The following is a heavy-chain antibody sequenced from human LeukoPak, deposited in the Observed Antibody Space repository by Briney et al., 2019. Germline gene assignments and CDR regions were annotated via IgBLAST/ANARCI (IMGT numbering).Heavy chain of an antibody. CDR3: ANGAVVVVTALPDQLDY. D-gene: IGHD2-21*02. CDR2: ISGSGGST. V-gene: IGHV3-23*01. CDR1: GFTFSSYA. J-gene: IGHJ4*02. Sequence: GGSLRLSCAASGFTFSSYAMSWVRQAPGKGLEWVSAISGSGGSTYYADSVKGRFTISRDNSKNTLYLQMNSLRAEDTAVYYCANGAVVVVTALPDQLDYWGQGTLVTVSS.